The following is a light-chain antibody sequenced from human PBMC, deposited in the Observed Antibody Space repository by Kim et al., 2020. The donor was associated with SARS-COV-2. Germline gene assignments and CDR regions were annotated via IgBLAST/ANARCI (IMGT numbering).Light chain of an antibody. CDR3: KQYETYWT. CDR1: QSVDSW. V-gene: IGKV1-5*03. J-gene: IGKJ1*01. CDR2: QAS. Sequence: DIQMTQSPSTLSAFVGNRVTITCRASQSVDSWLAWYQQKPGEAPKLLIYQASKLASGVPSRFSDSGSGTDFTLTISNLQPDDSAIYYCKQYETYWTFGPGTKVDIK.